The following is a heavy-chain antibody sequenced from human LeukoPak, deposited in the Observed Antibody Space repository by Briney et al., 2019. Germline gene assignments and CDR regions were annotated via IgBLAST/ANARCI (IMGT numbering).Heavy chain of an antibody. D-gene: IGHD5-12*01. Sequence: ASVKVSCKASGYTFTSYGISWVRQAPGQGLEWMGWISAYNGNTNYAQKLRGRVTMITDTSTSTAYMELRSLRSDDTAVYYCARVATIRGRLNWFDPWGQGTLVTVSS. CDR2: ISAYNGNT. CDR1: GYTFTSYG. J-gene: IGHJ5*02. CDR3: ARVATIRGRLNWFDP. V-gene: IGHV1-18*01.